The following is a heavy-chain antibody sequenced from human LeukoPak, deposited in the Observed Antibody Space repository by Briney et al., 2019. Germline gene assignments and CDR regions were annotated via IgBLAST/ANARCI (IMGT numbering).Heavy chain of an antibody. CDR1: GGSISSSSYY. J-gene: IGHJ4*02. Sequence: PSETLSLTCTVSGGSISSSSYYWGWIRQPPGKGLEWIGSIYYSGSTYYNPSLKSRVTISVDTSKNQFSLKLSSVTAADTAVYYCARTLNYYGSGSYYLDYWGQGTLVTVSS. V-gene: IGHV4-39*07. CDR2: IYYSGST. CDR3: ARTLNYYGSGSYYLDY. D-gene: IGHD3-10*01.